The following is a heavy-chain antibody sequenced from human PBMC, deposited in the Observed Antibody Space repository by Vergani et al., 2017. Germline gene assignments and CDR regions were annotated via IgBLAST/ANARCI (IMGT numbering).Heavy chain of an antibody. V-gene: IGHV4-59*01. CDR1: CVSISSYY. J-gene: IGHJ3*02. CDR3: ARNXYGGGDCYSDAFDI. Sequence: QVQLQESGPGLVKPSETLCLPCTVSCVSISSYYWSWIRQPPGKGLEWIGYIYYSGSTNYNPSLKSRVTISVDTSKNQFSLKLSSVTAADTAVYYCARNXYGGGDCYSDAFDIWGQGTMVTVSS. CDR2: IYYSGST. D-gene: IGHD2-21*02.